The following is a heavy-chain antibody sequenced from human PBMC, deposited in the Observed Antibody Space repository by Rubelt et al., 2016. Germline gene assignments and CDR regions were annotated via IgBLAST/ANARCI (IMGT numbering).Heavy chain of an antibody. CDR3: ARLSTAMLFDP. CDR1: GGSISSSSYY. V-gene: IGHV4-39*07. D-gene: IGHD5-18*01. Sequence: QLQLQESGPGLVRPSETLSLTCTVSGGSISSSSYYWGWIRQPAGKGLEWIGSNYSGSTYYNPSLKSRVTMSVDKSKNQFSLTLSSVTAADTAVYYCARLSTAMLFDPWGQGTLVTVSS. J-gene: IGHJ5*02. CDR2: NYSGST.